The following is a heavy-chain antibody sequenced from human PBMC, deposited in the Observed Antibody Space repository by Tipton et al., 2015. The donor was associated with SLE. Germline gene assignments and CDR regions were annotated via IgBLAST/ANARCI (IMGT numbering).Heavy chain of an antibody. Sequence: TLSLTCTVSGRSISRYYWNWIRQPPGKGLEWIGYIFHSGNTNYNPSLKSRVTISADTSKNQFSLKLTSVTAADTAVYYCAGDSQALDYWGQGSLVTVSS. V-gene: IGHV4-59*01. CDR1: GRSISRYY. J-gene: IGHJ4*02. CDR2: IFHSGNT. CDR3: AGDSQALDY.